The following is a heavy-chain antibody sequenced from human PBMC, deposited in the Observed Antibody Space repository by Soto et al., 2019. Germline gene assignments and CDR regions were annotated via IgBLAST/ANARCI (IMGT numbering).Heavy chain of an antibody. CDR2: IRNNGIST. CDR3: VKGGTSVSSAGFDY. D-gene: IGHD3-22*01. CDR1: GFTFRSYS. Sequence: GGSPRLSCSVSGFTFRSYSLHWGRQAPGKGLEFVSVIRNNGISTYYADSVKGRFTISRDNSKNTLSLQMRSLRPEDTAVYYCVKGGTSVSSAGFDYWGLGTLVTVSS. J-gene: IGHJ4*02. V-gene: IGHV3-64D*06.